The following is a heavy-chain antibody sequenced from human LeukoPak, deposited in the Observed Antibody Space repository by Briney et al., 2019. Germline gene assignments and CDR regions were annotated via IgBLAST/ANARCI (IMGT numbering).Heavy chain of an antibody. CDR3: VRGIVVVPAARGNWFDP. D-gene: IGHD2-2*01. Sequence: NPSETLSLTCTVSGGSISSGGYYWGWIRQHPGKGLEWIGYIYYSGSTYYNPSLKSRVTISVDTSKNQFSLKLSSVTAADTAVYYCVRGIVVVPAARGNWFDPWGQGTLVTVSS. CDR2: IYYSGST. CDR1: GGSISSGGYY. V-gene: IGHV4-31*03. J-gene: IGHJ5*02.